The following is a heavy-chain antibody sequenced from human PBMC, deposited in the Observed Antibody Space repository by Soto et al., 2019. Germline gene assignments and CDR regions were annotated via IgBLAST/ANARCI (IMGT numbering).Heavy chain of an antibody. V-gene: IGHV4-39*01. CDR2: IYYSGTT. J-gene: IGHJ4*02. CDR1: GGSISSSSYY. D-gene: IGHD2-2*01. CDR3: ARLIHCKTTSCYFDY. Sequence: QLQLQESGPGLVKPSETLSLTCTVSGGSISSSSYYWAWVRQPPGKGLEWIGSIYYSGTTYYNPSLKSRVTRSEDTSKNQFALKLSSVTAADTAVFYCARLIHCKTTSCYFDYWGQGTLVTVSS.